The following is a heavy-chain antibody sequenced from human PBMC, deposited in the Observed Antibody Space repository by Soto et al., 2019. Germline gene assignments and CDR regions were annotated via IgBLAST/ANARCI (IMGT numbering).Heavy chain of an antibody. J-gene: IGHJ4*02. V-gene: IGHV4-59*01. D-gene: IGHD3-16*02. CDR2: IYYSGST. CDR3: ARVTGGGAIGY. CDR1: GGSISSYY. Sequence: QVQLQASGPGLVKPSETLSLTCTVSGGSISSYYWSWIRQPPGKGLEWIGYIYYSGSTNYNPSLKRRVTISVDTSTNQFSLKLSSVTAADPAVYYCARVTGGGAIGYWGQGTLVTVSS.